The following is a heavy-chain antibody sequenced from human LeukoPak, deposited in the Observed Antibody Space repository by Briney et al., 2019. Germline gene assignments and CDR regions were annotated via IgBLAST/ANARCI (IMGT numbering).Heavy chain of an antibody. CDR1: GYTFTSYG. CDR2: ISAYNGNT. V-gene: IGHV1-18*01. Sequence: ASVKVSCKASGYTFTSYGISWVRQAPGQGLDWMGWISAYNGNTNYAQKLQGRVTMTTDTSTSTAYMELRSLRSDDTAVYYCARDLRRVAASRGIYYYYYMDVWGKGTTVTVSS. J-gene: IGHJ6*03. D-gene: IGHD6-13*01. CDR3: ARDLRRVAASRGIYYYYYMDV.